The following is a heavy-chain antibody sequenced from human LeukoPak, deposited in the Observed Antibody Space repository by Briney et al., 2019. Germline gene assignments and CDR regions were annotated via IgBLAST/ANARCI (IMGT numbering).Heavy chain of an antibody. CDR3: ARDGQEYSGYEYNWFDP. CDR2: ISYDGSNK. CDR1: GFTFSSYA. D-gene: IGHD5-12*01. Sequence: GGSLRLSCAASGFTFSSYAMDWVRQAPGKGLEWVAVISYDGSNKYYADSVKGRFAISRDNSKNTLYLQMNSLRAEDTAVYYCARDGQEYSGYEYNWFDPWGQGTLVTVSS. J-gene: IGHJ5*02. V-gene: IGHV3-30*01.